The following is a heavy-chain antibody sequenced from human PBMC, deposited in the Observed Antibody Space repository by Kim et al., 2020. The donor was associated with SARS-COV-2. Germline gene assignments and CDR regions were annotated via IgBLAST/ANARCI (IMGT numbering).Heavy chain of an antibody. CDR3: ARVRFYDFLSGLGAQSYYGMDV. CDR1: GGTFSSYA. D-gene: IGHD3-3*01. Sequence: SVKVSCKASGGTFSSYAISWVRQAPGQGLEWMGGIIPIFGTSNYAQKFQGRVTITADESTSTAYMELSSLRSEDTAVYYCARVRFYDFLSGLGAQSYYGMDVWGQGTTVTVSS. J-gene: IGHJ6*02. CDR2: IIPIFGTS. V-gene: IGHV1-69*13.